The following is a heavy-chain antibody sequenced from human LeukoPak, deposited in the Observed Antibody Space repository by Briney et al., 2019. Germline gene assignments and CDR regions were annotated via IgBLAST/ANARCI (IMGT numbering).Heavy chain of an antibody. CDR3: ARDRLWMVRGVKFDY. D-gene: IGHD3-10*01. CDR1: GFTFSNYW. CDR2: IKQDGSEK. V-gene: IGHV3-7*05. J-gene: IGHJ4*02. Sequence: GGSLRLSCAASGFTFSNYWMNWVRQAPGKGLEWVANIKQDGSEKYYVDSVKGRFIISRDNAKNSLYLQMNSLRAEDTAVYYCARDRLWMVRGVKFDYWGQGTLVTVSS.